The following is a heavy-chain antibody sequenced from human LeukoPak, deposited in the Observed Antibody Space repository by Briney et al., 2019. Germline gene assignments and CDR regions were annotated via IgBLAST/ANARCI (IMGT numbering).Heavy chain of an antibody. Sequence: GGSLRLSCEASGFTFSSYWMSWVRQAPGKGLEWVANIKQDGSEKYYVDSVKGRFTISRDNAKNSLFLHLNSLRVDDTATYYCVRQMIRFWFDPWGQGTRVTVSS. D-gene: IGHD3-16*01. V-gene: IGHV3-7*01. CDR1: GFTFSSYW. CDR2: IKQDGSEK. J-gene: IGHJ5*02. CDR3: VRQMIRFWFDP.